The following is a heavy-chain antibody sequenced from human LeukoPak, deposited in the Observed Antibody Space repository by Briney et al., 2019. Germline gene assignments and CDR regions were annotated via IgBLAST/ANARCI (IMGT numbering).Heavy chain of an antibody. V-gene: IGHV4-61*02. CDR1: GGSISSGSYY. D-gene: IGHD3-22*01. J-gene: IGHJ4*02. CDR2: IYTSGST. CDR3: ARDYYDSSGYFDY. Sequence: PSETLSLTCTVSGGSISSGSYYWSWIRQPAGKGLEWIGRIYTSGSTNYNPSLKSRVTISVDTSKNQFSLKLSSVTAADTAVYYCARDYYDSSGYFDYWGQGTLVTASS.